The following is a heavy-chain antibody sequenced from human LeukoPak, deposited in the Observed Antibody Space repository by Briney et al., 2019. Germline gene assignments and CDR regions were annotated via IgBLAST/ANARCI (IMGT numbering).Heavy chain of an antibody. CDR1: GFIFTSYS. CDR3: ARDYDSSGYPAFDI. CDR2: ITSDSSTI. D-gene: IGHD3-22*01. J-gene: IGHJ3*02. V-gene: IGHV3-48*04. Sequence: GGSLRLSCAASGFIFTSYSMNWVRQAPGKGLEWISYITSDSSTIFYADSVKGRFTISRDNAKNSLYLQMNSLRAEDTAVYYCARDYDSSGYPAFDIWGQGTMVTVSS.